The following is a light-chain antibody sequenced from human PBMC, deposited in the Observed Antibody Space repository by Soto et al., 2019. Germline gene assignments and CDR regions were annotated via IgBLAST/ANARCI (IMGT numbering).Light chain of an antibody. CDR1: SGHTSYA. J-gene: IGLJ2*01. CDR2: LNSDGSH. Sequence: QLVLTQSPSASASLGASVKLTCTLSSGHTSYAIAWHQQQPEKGPRYLMKLNSDGSHSRGDGLPDRFSGSSSGAERFLTISSLQSEDEGDYCCQTWGTDVYVVFGGGTKLTVL. CDR3: QTWGTDVYVV. V-gene: IGLV4-69*01.